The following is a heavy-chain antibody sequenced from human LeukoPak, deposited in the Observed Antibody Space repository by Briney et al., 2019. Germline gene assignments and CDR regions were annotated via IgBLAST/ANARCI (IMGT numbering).Heavy chain of an antibody. Sequence: KPEGSLRLSRAASGFSFSDYYMSWIRQTPEEGLEWLSYISSSSDYKNYADSLKGRFTISRDNAKNSVYLQMNSLRAEDTAVYYCARQGLYDSSDFWTFQHWGQGTLVTVSS. D-gene: IGHD3/OR15-3a*01. CDR2: ISSSSDYK. CDR3: ARQGLYDSSDFWTFQH. V-gene: IGHV3-11*06. CDR1: GFSFSDYY. J-gene: IGHJ1*01.